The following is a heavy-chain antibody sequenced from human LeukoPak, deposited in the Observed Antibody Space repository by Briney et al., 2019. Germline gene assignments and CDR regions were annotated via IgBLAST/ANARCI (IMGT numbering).Heavy chain of an antibody. CDR3: ATKRVEWLHQ. Sequence: PGRSLRLSCAASGFTFSSYGMHWVRQAPGKGLEWVAVISYDGSNKYYADSVKGRFTISRDNSKNTLYLQMNSLRAEDTAVYYCATKRVEWLHQWGQGTLVTVSS. J-gene: IGHJ4*02. CDR1: GFTFSSYG. V-gene: IGHV3-30*03. CDR2: ISYDGSNK. D-gene: IGHD5-24*01.